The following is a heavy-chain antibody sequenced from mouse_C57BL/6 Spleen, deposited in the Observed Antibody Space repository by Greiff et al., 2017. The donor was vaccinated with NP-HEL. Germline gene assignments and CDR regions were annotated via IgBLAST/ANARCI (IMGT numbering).Heavy chain of an antibody. CDR2: ISSGGAYI. J-gene: IGHJ4*01. D-gene: IGHD4-1*01. Sequence: EVQVVESGEGLVKPGGSLKLPCAASGFTFSSYAMSWVRQTPEKRLEWVAYISSGGAYIYYADTVKGRFTISRDNARNTLYLQMSSLKSEDTAMYYCTREGNWDGVMDYWGQGTSVTVSS. CDR3: TREGNWDGVMDY. V-gene: IGHV5-9-1*02. CDR1: GFTFSSYA.